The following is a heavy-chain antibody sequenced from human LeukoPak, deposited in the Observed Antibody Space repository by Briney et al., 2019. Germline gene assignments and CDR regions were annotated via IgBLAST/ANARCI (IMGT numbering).Heavy chain of an antibody. D-gene: IGHD2-15*01. J-gene: IGHJ6*02. CDR3: ARDCVVAYPRGMDV. CDR1: GGSISSGDYY. Sequence: SQTQSLTCTVSGGSISSGDYYWSWIRQPPGKGLEWIGYIYYSGSTYYNPSLKSRVTISVDTSKNQFSLKLGSVTAADTAVYYCARDCVVAYPRGMDVWGQGTTVTVSS. CDR2: IYYSGST. V-gene: IGHV4-30-4*01.